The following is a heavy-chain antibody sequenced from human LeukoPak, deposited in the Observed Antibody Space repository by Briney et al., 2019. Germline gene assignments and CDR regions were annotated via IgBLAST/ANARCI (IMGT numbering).Heavy chain of an antibody. V-gene: IGHV3-23*01. Sequence: PGRSLRLSCAASGFTFDDDAMSWVRQAPGKGLEWVSAISGSGGSTYYADSVKGRFTISRDNSKNTLYLQMNSLRAEDTAVYYCARYDLWSGYPTYYYYGMDVWGQGTTVTVSS. D-gene: IGHD3-3*01. J-gene: IGHJ6*02. CDR1: GFTFDDDA. CDR2: ISGSGGST. CDR3: ARYDLWSGYPTYYYYGMDV.